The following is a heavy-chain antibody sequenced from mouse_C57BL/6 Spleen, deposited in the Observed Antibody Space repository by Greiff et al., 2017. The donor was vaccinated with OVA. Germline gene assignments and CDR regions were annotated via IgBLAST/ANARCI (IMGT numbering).Heavy chain of an antibody. CDR1: GFTFSDYG. D-gene: IGHD1-1*01. CDR3: AKLLRSDYYAMDY. CDR2: ISRGSSTT. V-gene: IGHV5-17*01. J-gene: IGHJ4*01. Sequence: EVQLVESGGGLVKPGGSLKLSCAASGFTFSDYGMHWVRQAPEKGLEWVAYISRGSSTTYYAATVKGRCTISRDNAKNTLFLQMTSLRSEDTAMYDCAKLLRSDYYAMDYWGQGTSVTVSS.